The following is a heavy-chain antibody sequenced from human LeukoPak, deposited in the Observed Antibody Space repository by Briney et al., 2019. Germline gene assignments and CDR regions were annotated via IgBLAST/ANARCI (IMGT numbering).Heavy chain of an antibody. J-gene: IGHJ4*02. D-gene: IGHD4-17*01. CDR3: ARGTIGDYLDY. CDR1: GFTFDDYR. V-gene: IGHV3-20*01. CDR2: INWNGGST. Sequence: PGGSLILSCSASGFTFDDYRMSWVPQAPGKGLEWVSGINWNGGSTGYADSVKGRFTIYRDNAKNYLYLQMNSLRAEDTALYPCARGTIGDYLDYWGQGTLVSVSS.